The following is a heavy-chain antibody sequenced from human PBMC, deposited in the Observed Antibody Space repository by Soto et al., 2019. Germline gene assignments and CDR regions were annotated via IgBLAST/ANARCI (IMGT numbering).Heavy chain of an antibody. D-gene: IGHD4-4*01. CDR3: ARGRSEKPYSDFDY. V-gene: IGHV1-18*01. J-gene: IGHJ4*02. Sequence: ASVNVSCKASGYTITIYGISWVRQAPGQGLEWMGWISAYNGNTNYAQKLQGRVTMTTDTSTSTAYVELRSLRSDDTAVYYCARGRSEKPYSDFDYWGQGTLVTVSS. CDR1: GYTITIYG. CDR2: ISAYNGNT.